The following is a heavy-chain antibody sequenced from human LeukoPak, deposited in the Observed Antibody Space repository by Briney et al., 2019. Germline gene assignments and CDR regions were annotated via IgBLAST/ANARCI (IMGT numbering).Heavy chain of an antibody. CDR2: ISYDGSNK. V-gene: IGHV3-30-3*01. CDR1: GFTFSSYA. CDR3: ARDPWYCSGGSCHRAFDY. J-gene: IGHJ4*02. Sequence: GGSLRLSCAVSGFTFSSYAMHWVRQAPGKGLEWVAVISYDGSNKYYTDSVKGRFTISRDNSKNTLYLEMNSLRAEDTAVYYCARDPWYCSGGSCHRAFDYWGQGTLVTVPS. D-gene: IGHD2-15*01.